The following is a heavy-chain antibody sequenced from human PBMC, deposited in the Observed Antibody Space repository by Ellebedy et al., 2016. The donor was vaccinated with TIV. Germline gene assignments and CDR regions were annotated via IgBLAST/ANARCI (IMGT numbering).Heavy chain of an antibody. CDR2: IYDSGRT. CDR1: GGSISGTYSSYY. CDR3: ARYRSGIVVVPAHYGMDV. D-gene: IGHD2-2*01. J-gene: IGHJ6*02. V-gene: IGHV4-39*01. Sequence: SETLSLXXNVSGGSISGTYSSYYWGRLPQPPGKGLEWIGSIYDSGRTHYNPSLKSRVTISVDTSKNQFSLKLSSVTAADTAVYYCARYRSGIVVVPAHYGMDVWGQGTTVTVSS.